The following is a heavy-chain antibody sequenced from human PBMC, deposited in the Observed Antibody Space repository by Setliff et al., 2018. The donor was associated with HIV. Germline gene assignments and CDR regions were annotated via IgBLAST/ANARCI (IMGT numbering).Heavy chain of an antibody. CDR1: GYSISSAYY. CDR3: ARLSGGMVPNY. J-gene: IGHJ4*02. CDR2: LYHSGST. Sequence: PSETLSLTCAVSGYSISSAYYWGWIRQPPGKGLEWIGSLYHSGSTSYNPSLRSRVIISVDTSKNLFTLNLISVTAADTAVYYCARLSGGMVPNYWGQGTLVTVSS. V-gene: IGHV4-38-2*01. D-gene: IGHD3-10*01.